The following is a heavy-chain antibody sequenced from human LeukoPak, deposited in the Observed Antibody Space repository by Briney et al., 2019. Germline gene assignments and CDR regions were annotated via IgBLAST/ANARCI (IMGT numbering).Heavy chain of an antibody. Sequence: ASVKVSCKASGYTFTGYYIHWVRQAPGQGLEWMGRIIPIFGTANYAQKFQGRVTITTDESTSTAYMELSSLRSEDTAVYYCARDRRSPYSSSSAGRGGFDYWGQGTLVTVSS. D-gene: IGHD6-6*01. J-gene: IGHJ4*02. V-gene: IGHV1-69*05. CDR2: IIPIFGTA. CDR1: GYTFTGYY. CDR3: ARDRRSPYSSSSAGRGGFDY.